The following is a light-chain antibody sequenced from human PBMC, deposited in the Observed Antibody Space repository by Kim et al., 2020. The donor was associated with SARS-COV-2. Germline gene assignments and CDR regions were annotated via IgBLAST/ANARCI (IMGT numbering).Light chain of an antibody. CDR3: QHRYNWPPT. CDR1: QSISHN. V-gene: IGKV3-11*01. J-gene: IGKJ2*01. Sequence: IELTQSPATLSLSPGQSATLSCRASQSISHNLGWYQQRPGQPPRLLIFDASNRATGVPARFSGSGSGAYFTLTISSLEPEDFAVYYCQHRYNWPPTFGQGTKVEI. CDR2: DAS.